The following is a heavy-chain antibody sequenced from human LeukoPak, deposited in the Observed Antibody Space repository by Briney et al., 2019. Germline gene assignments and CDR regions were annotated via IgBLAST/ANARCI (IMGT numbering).Heavy chain of an antibody. V-gene: IGHV4-61*08. CDR1: GGSISSGGYY. CDR2: IYHSGST. Sequence: PSETLSLTCTVSGGSISSGGYYWSWIRQPPGKGLEWIGYIYHSGSTYYNPSLKSRVTISLDTSKNQFSLKLSSVTAADTAVYYCARGSTRDKFDPWGQGTLVTVSS. J-gene: IGHJ5*02. D-gene: IGHD2-15*01. CDR3: ARGSTRDKFDP.